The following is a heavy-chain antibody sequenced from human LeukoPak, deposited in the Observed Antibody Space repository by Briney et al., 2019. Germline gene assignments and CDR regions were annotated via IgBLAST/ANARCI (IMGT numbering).Heavy chain of an antibody. CDR1: GFILNSYG. V-gene: IGHV3-33*01. Sequence: GGSLRLSCAASGFILNSYGMHWVRQAPGKGLEWVADIWFDGKNQHFADSVRGRFAISRDNSKDTVYLQINGLRAEDTAVYYCARDRHCVNGVCHSPAGMDVWGQGTTVTVSS. CDR3: ARDRHCVNGVCHSPAGMDV. CDR2: IWFDGKNQ. J-gene: IGHJ6*02. D-gene: IGHD2-8*01.